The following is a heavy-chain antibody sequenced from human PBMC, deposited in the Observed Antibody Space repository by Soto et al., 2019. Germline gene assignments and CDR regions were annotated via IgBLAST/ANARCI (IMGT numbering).Heavy chain of an antibody. Sequence: EVQLVESGGGLVQPGGSLRLSCAAFGFKISSSSMNWVRQAPGRGLEWVAYISDSGSNTLYADSVKGRFTVSRDTAKNSLYLQMNSLRAEDTAVYYCARDGGGSSSSGGGFDYWGQGTLVTVSS. CDR1: GFKISSSS. J-gene: IGHJ4*02. D-gene: IGHD6-6*01. V-gene: IGHV3-48*01. CDR2: ISDSGSNT. CDR3: ARDGGGSSSSGGGFDY.